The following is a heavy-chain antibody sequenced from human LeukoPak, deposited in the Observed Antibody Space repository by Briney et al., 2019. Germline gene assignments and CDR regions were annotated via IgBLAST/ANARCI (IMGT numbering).Heavy chain of an antibody. CDR3: ARSVEMATIDY. CDR2: ISSNGGST. CDR1: GYTFSTYP. J-gene: IGHJ4*02. V-gene: IGHV3-64*01. D-gene: IGHD5-24*01. Sequence: GGSLRLSCAVSGYTFSTYPMHWVRRAPGKGVEYVSAISSNGGSTYYANSVKGRFTITRDNSKNTLYLQMGSLRAEDMAVYYCARSVEMATIDYWGQGTLVTVSS.